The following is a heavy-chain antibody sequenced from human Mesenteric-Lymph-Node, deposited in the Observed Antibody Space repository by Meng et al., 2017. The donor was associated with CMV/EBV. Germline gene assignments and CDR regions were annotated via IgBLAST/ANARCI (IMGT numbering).Heavy chain of an antibody. D-gene: IGHD3-22*01. V-gene: IGHV1-69*05. J-gene: IGHJ6*02. CDR1: GGTFSSYA. CDR3: ARINFESSGYYYHYYGMDV. CDR2: IIPIFGTA. Sequence: SVKVSCKASGGTFSSYAISWVRQAPGQGLEWMGGIIPIFGTANYAQKFQGRVTITTDESTSTAYMELSSLRSEDTAVYYCARINFESSGYYYHYYGMDVWGRGTTVTVSS.